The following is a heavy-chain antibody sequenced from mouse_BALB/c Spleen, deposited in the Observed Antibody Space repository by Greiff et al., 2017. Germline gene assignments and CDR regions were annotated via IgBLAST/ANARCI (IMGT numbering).Heavy chain of an antibody. CDR1: GYSFTSYW. D-gene: IGHD2-1*01. CDR2: IYPGNSDT. CDR3: TRWGNYVYAMDY. Sequence: SGTVLARPGASVKMSCKASGYSFTSYWMHWVKQRPGQGLEWIGAIYPGNSDTSYNQKFKGKAKLTAVTSASTAYMELSSLTNEDSAVYYCTRWGNYVYAMDYWGQGTSVTVSS. J-gene: IGHJ4*01. V-gene: IGHV1-5*01.